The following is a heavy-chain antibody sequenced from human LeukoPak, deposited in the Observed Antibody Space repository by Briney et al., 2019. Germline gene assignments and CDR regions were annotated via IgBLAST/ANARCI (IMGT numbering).Heavy chain of an antibody. CDR2: ISYDGSNR. J-gene: IGHJ6*02. D-gene: IGHD6-13*01. Sequence: GGSLRLSCAASGFYFRTYAMYWVRQAPGKGLEWVAVISYDGSNRYYADSVKGRFTISRDNSKNTLYLQMNGLRAEDTAVYYCARSRLGRASAGKKYYYYGMDVWGQGTTVTVSS. CDR3: ARSRLGRASAGKKYYYYGMDV. V-gene: IGHV3-30*04. CDR1: GFYFRTYA.